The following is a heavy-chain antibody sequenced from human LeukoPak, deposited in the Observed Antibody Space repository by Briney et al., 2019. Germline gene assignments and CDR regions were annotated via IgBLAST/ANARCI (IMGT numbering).Heavy chain of an antibody. Sequence: GGSLRLSCAASGFTFDDYAMHWVRQAPGKGLEWVSGISWNSGSIGYADSVKGRFTISRDNAKNSLYLQMNSLRAEDTALDYCAKVRGSSSWFYYFDYWGQGTLVTVSS. CDR2: ISWNSGSI. D-gene: IGHD6-13*01. J-gene: IGHJ4*02. V-gene: IGHV3-9*01. CDR1: GFTFDDYA. CDR3: AKVRGSSSWFYYFDY.